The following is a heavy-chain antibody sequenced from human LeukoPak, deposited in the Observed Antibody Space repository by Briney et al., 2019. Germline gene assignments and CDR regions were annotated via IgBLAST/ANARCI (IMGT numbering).Heavy chain of an antibody. CDR2: ISDDGTFT. J-gene: IGHJ4*02. CDR1: GGSISSYY. CDR3: ARDLDGDYE. V-gene: IGHV3-30-3*01. Sequence: LSLTCTVSGGSISSYYWNWIRQPPGKGLEWVAVISDDGTFTLYGDSVRGRFTISRDSSKNTLYLQMNSLRLEDTAVYYCARDLDGDYEWGQGTLVTVSS. D-gene: IGHD4-17*01.